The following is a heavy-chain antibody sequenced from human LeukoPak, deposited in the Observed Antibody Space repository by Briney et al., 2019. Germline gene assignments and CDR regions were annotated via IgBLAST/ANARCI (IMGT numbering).Heavy chain of an antibody. CDR2: IIPILGIA. V-gene: IGHV1-69*02. CDR3: AIVVVPANMDV. J-gene: IGHJ6*03. Sequence: SVKVSXKASGGTLSSYTISWVRQAPGQGLEWMGRIIPILGIANYAQKFQGRVTITADKSTSTAYMELSSLRSEDTAVYYCAIVVVPANMDVWGKGTTVTVSS. CDR1: GGTLSSYT. D-gene: IGHD2-2*01.